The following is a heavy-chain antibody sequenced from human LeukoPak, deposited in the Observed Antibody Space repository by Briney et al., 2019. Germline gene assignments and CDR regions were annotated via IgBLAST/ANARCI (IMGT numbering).Heavy chain of an antibody. Sequence: GGSLRLSCAASGFTFSSYEMNWVCQAPGKGLEWVSDISSSGSTIYYADSVKGRFTISRDNAKNSLYLQMNSLRAEDTAVYYCARDSGVYYYYGMDVWGKGTTVTVSS. CDR2: ISSSGSTI. D-gene: IGHD3-16*01. J-gene: IGHJ6*04. CDR1: GFTFSSYE. CDR3: ARDSGVYYYYGMDV. V-gene: IGHV3-48*03.